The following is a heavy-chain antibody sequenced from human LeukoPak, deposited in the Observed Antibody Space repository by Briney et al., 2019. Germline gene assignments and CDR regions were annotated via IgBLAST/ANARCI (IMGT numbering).Heavy chain of an antibody. Sequence: GGSLRLSCAASGFTFSSYAMSWVRQAPGEGLEWVSAISGGGGSTHYADSVKGRFTISRDNSKNTLYLQMSSLRAGDTAVYYCVREDTPATANYWGQGTLVTISS. CDR1: GFTFSSYA. CDR2: ISGGGGST. D-gene: IGHD2-21*02. CDR3: VREDTPATANY. V-gene: IGHV3-23*01. J-gene: IGHJ4*02.